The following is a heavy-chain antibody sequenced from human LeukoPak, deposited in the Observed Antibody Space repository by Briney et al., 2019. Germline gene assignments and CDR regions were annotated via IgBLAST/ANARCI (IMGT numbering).Heavy chain of an antibody. V-gene: IGHV3-30*04. CDR3: ARDVGYSSGWYGSGAFDY. Sequence: PGGSLRLSCAASGFTFSSYVMHWVRQAPGKGLEWVAVISNDGSNKYYADSVKGRFTISRDNSKNTVYLQMNSLRTEDTAVYYCARDVGYSSGWYGSGAFDYWGQGTLVTVSS. CDR1: GFTFSSYV. D-gene: IGHD6-19*01. CDR2: ISNDGSNK. J-gene: IGHJ4*02.